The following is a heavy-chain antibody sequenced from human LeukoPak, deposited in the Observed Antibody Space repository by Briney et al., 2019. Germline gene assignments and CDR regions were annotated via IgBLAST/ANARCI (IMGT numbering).Heavy chain of an antibody. CDR2: MNPNTGNT. CDR3: ARGRGALRYFDWLLQNYYYYGMDV. V-gene: IGHV1-8*01. J-gene: IGHJ6*02. D-gene: IGHD3-9*01. Sequence: GASVKVSCKASGYTFTSYDINWVRQATGQGLEWMGWMNPNTGNTDYAQKFQGRVTMTRNTSISTAYIELSSLRSEDTAVYYCARGRGALRYFDWLLQNYYYYGMDVWGQGTTVTVSS. CDR1: GYTFTSYD.